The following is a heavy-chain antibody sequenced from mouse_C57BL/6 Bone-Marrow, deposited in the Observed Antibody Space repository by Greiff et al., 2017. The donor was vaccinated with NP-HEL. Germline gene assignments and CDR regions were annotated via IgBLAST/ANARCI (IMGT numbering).Heavy chain of an antibody. V-gene: IGHV7-1*01. J-gene: IGHJ4*01. CDR3: ARDAGYSKDYAMDY. CDR1: GFTFSDFY. D-gene: IGHD2-5*01. Sequence: EVQGVESGGGLVQSGRSLRLSCATSGFTFSDFYMEWVRQAPGKGLEWIAASRNKANDYTTEYSASVKGRFIVSRDTSQSILYLQMNALRAEDTAIYYCARDAGYSKDYAMDYWGQGTSVTVSS. CDR2: SRNKANDYTT.